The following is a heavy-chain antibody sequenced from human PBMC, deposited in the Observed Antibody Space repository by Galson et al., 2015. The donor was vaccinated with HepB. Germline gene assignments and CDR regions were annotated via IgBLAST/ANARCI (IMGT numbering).Heavy chain of an antibody. J-gene: IGHJ6*03. CDR2: IFCRGDV. D-gene: IGHD1-7*01. Sequence: TLSLTCTVSGASIGSGDYWWSWVRQQPGKGLEWLGYIFCRGDVYYTPSLKSLLIISVDTSENQFSLRLSSMTVADTAVYYCARTNFGNYAKNYYFYYLDVWGEGITVTVSS. CDR1: GASIGSGDYW. V-gene: IGHV4-31*01. CDR3: ARTNFGNYAKNYYFYYLDV.